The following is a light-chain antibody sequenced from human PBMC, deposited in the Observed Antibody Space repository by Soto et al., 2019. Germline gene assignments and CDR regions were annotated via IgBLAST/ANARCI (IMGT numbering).Light chain of an antibody. Sequence: EIVMTQSPATLSVSPGERATLSCRASQSVSSNLAWYQQKPGQAPRLLIYGASTRATGIPARFSGSGSGAEFTLTISSLQSEDFAVYYCQQYNYWPETFGQGTRVEIE. CDR1: QSVSSN. J-gene: IGKJ1*01. CDR2: GAS. V-gene: IGKV3-15*01. CDR3: QQYNYWPET.